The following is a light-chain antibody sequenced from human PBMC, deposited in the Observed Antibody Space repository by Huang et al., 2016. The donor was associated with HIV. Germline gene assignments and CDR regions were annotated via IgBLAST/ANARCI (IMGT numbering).Light chain of an antibody. CDR2: DVS. Sequence: EIVLTQSPVTLSLSPGDRATLSCRASPSIGTYLAWYQQKSGQAPRLLIYDVSNRAAGVPARFSGSGAETDFTLTIASLDPDDFAIYHCQQRSKWPLTFGGGTKVEMK. J-gene: IGKJ4*01. CDR1: PSIGTY. CDR3: QQRSKWPLT. V-gene: IGKV3-11*01.